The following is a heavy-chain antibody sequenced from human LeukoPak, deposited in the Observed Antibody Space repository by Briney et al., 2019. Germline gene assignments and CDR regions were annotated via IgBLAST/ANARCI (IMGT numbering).Heavy chain of an antibody. Sequence: GGSLRLSCAASGFTFSSYAMSWVRQAPGKGLEWVSAISGSGGSTYYADSVKGRFTISRDNSKNTLYLQMNSLRAEDTAVYYCARDSRSIAVAGTNDYWGQGTLVTVSS. J-gene: IGHJ4*02. V-gene: IGHV3-23*01. CDR2: ISGSGGST. CDR3: ARDSRSIAVAGTNDY. D-gene: IGHD6-19*01. CDR1: GFTFSSYA.